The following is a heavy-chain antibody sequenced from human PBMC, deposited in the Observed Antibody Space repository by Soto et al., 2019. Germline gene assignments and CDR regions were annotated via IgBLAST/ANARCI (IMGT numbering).Heavy chain of an antibody. V-gene: IGHV5-51*01. Sequence: PVESLKISCKGSGYSFATYWISCLRQMPVKVLEYMGIIYPGDSDTRYSPSFQGQVTFSADKSINTAYLQWSSLKASDTAMYYCARHGFYGDYASNYFDPWGQGTLVTVSS. CDR1: GYSFATYW. J-gene: IGHJ5*02. CDR3: ARHGFYGDYASNYFDP. D-gene: IGHD4-17*01. CDR2: IYPGDSDT.